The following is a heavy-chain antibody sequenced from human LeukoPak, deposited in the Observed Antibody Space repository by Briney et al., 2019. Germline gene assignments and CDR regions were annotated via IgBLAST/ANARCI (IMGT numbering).Heavy chain of an antibody. J-gene: IGHJ5*02. Sequence: SETLSLTCTVSGGSISSYYWIWIRQPPGKGLEWIGEINHSGSTNYNPSLKSRVTISVDTSKNQFSLKLSSVTAADTAVYYCARRGIAARKAYNWFDPWGQGTLVTVSS. CDR1: GGSISSYY. CDR2: INHSGST. V-gene: IGHV4-34*01. D-gene: IGHD6-6*01. CDR3: ARRGIAARKAYNWFDP.